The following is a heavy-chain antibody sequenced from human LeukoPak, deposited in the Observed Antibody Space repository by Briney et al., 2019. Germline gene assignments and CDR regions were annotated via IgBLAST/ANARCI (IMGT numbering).Heavy chain of an antibody. CDR3: ARYGDYRSFDP. D-gene: IGHD4-17*01. V-gene: IGHV4-61*05. J-gene: IGHJ5*02. Sequence: KASETLSLTCTVSGGSISSSSYYWSWIRQPPGKRLEWIGYIYYSGSTNYNPSLKSRVTISVDTSKNQFSLKLSSVTAADTAVYYCARYGDYRSFDPWGQGTLVTVSS. CDR2: IYYSGST. CDR1: GGSISSSSYY.